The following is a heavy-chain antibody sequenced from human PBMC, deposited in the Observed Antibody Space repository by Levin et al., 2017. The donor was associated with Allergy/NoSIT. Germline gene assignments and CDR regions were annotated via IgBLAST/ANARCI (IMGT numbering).Heavy chain of an antibody. D-gene: IGHD3-22*01. J-gene: IGHJ4*02. Sequence: PGGSLRLSCAASGFTFSSYAMHWVRQAPGKGLEWVAVISYDGSNKYYADSVKGRFTISRDNSKNTLYLQMNSLRAEDTAVYYCARAPPNYCYDSSGFMGYFDYWGQGTLVTVSS. CDR2: ISYDGSNK. CDR3: ARAPPNYCYDSSGFMGYFDY. CDR1: GFTFSSYA. V-gene: IGHV3-30-3*01.